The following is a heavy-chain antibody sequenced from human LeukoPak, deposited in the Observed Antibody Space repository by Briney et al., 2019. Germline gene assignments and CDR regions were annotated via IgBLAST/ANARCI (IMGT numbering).Heavy chain of an antibody. J-gene: IGHJ4*01. Sequence: PGGSLRLSCAVSGFTFTDTYMTWIRQAPGKGLESLSYISPSGTDISYADSVKGRFTISRDNAKNSLYLQMNSLRVEDTAIYYCATKAREAPEWGQGTLVTVSS. CDR2: ISPSGTDI. CDR3: ATKAREAPE. CDR1: GFTFTDTY. V-gene: IGHV3-11*01. D-gene: IGHD1/OR15-1a*01.